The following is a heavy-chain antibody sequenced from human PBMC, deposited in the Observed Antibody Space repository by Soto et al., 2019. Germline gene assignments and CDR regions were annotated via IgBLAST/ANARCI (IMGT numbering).Heavy chain of an antibody. J-gene: IGHJ4*02. Sequence: SETLSLTCIVSGGSISSSSYYWGWIRQPPGKGLEWIGYMYHSGSTYYNPSLKSRVTISIDRSKNQFSLKLSSVTAADTAVYYCARVPDYWGQGILVTVSS. CDR3: ARVPDY. CDR1: GGSISSSSYY. D-gene: IGHD2-2*01. CDR2: MYHSGST. V-gene: IGHV4-30-2*01.